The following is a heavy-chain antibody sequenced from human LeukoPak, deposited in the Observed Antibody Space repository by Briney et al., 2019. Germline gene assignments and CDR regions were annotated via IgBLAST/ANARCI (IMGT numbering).Heavy chain of an antibody. Sequence: PGGSLRLSCAASGFTLDDYGMSWVRQAPGKGLEWVSGINWNGGSTGYADSVKGRFTISRDNAKNSLYLQMNSLRAEDTALYHCARDGSSSSRNYAFDIWGQGTMVTVSS. J-gene: IGHJ3*02. CDR1: GFTLDDYG. D-gene: IGHD6-6*01. CDR3: ARDGSSSSRNYAFDI. CDR2: INWNGGST. V-gene: IGHV3-20*01.